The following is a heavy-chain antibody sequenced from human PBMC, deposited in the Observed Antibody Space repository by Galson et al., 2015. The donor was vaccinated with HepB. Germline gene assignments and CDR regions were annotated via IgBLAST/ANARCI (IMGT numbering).Heavy chain of an antibody. CDR1: GYTFTNYG. J-gene: IGHJ5*02. D-gene: IGHD1-14*01. Sequence: SVKVSCKASGYTFTNYGVSWVRQAPGQGLQWMGWIYNGYTDYAQKFQGRVTMTTDTSTRTAYMELRSLRSDDTAVYYCAKRPVGEPLVIGYWLDPWGQGTLVTVSS. CDR2: IYNGYT. V-gene: IGHV1-18*01. CDR3: AKRPVGEPLVIGYWLDP.